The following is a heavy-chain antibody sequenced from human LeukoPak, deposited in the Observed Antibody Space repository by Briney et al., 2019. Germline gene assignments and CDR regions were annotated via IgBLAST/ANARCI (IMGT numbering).Heavy chain of an antibody. D-gene: IGHD2-15*01. CDR1: GYTFTGYY. V-gene: IGHV1-2*02. J-gene: IGHJ4*02. CDR2: INPNSGGT. Sequence: ASVKVSCKASGYTFTGYYMHWVRQAPGQGLEWMGWINPNSGGTNYAQKVQGRVTMTRDTSISTAYMELSRLRSDDTAVYYCAREMGGVVVVAATSNFDYWGQGTLVTVSS. CDR3: AREMGGVVVVAATSNFDY.